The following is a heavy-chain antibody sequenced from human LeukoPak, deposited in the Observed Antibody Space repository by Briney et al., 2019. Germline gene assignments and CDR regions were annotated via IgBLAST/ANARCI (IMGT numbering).Heavy chain of an antibody. Sequence: SETLSLTCTVSGDSISSGSYYWSWIRQPAGKGLEWIGRIYTSGSTNYNPSLKSRVTISVDTSKNQFSLKLSSVTAADTAVYYCARDPGSVGAALGLDYWGQGTLVTVSS. V-gene: IGHV4-61*02. D-gene: IGHD3-3*01. J-gene: IGHJ4*02. CDR3: ARDPGSVGAALGLDY. CDR2: IYTSGST. CDR1: GDSISSGSYY.